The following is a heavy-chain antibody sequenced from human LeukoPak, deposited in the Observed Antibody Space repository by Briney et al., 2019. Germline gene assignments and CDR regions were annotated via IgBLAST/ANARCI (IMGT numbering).Heavy chain of an antibody. CDR3: AKDTYDILTGYYKGYFDY. CDR2: ISWNSGSI. CDR1: GFTFDDYA. V-gene: IGHV3-9*01. D-gene: IGHD3-9*01. J-gene: IGHJ4*02. Sequence: GGSLRLSCAASGFTFDDYAVHWVRHAPGKGLEWVSGISWNSGSIGYADSVKGRFTISRDNAKNSLYLQMNSLRAEDTALYYCAKDTYDILTGYYKGYFDYWGQGTLVTVSS.